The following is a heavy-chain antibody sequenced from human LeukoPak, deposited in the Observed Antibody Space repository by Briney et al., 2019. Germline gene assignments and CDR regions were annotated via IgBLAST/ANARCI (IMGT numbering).Heavy chain of an antibody. D-gene: IGHD3-10*01. Sequence: PGGSLRLSCVASGFTFNNYVMHWVRQALGKGLEWVAVISYDGSNKYYADSVKGRFTISRDNSKNTLYLQMNSLRAEDTAVYYCAREMAGFGEFHFDYWGQGTLVTVSS. J-gene: IGHJ4*02. V-gene: IGHV3-30-3*01. CDR3: AREMAGFGEFHFDY. CDR1: GFTFNNYV. CDR2: ISYDGSNK.